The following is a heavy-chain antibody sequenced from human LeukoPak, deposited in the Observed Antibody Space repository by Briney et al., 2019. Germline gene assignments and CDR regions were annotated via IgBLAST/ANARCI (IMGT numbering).Heavy chain of an antibody. J-gene: IGHJ5*02. Sequence: SQTPSLTCTVSGGSFSSGGYTWIRQLPGMGLEWIGYVFSSGKAYYNPSLKSRVTISLDTSKNQFSLRLSSVNAADTAVYYCARARTQYSDGSGLNWFDPWGQGTLVTVSS. V-gene: IGHV4-31*03. CDR3: ARARTQYSDGSGLNWFDP. CDR2: VFSSGKA. D-gene: IGHD3-22*01. CDR1: GGSFSSGGY.